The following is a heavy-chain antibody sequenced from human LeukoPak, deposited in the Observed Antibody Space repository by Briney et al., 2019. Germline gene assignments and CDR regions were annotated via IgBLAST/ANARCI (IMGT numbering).Heavy chain of an antibody. Sequence: SETLSLTCSVSGGSISLSYYYWGWIRQPPGKGLEWIGSIYYRGSTYYNPSLKSRVTISLDTSKDQFSLKLSSVTAADTAVYYCARSRWLSDPYFDYWGQGTLVTVSS. D-gene: IGHD3-22*01. CDR3: ARSRWLSDPYFDY. J-gene: IGHJ4*02. CDR2: IYYRGST. V-gene: IGHV4-39*07. CDR1: GGSISLSYYY.